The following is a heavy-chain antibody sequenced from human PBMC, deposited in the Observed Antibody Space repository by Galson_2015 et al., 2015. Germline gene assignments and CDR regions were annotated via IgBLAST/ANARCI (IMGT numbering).Heavy chain of an antibody. CDR2: IWYDGTNK. D-gene: IGHD5-18*01. CDR3: ARDRGHSHNGMDV. Sequence: SLRLSCAASGFTFSNYGMHWVRQAPGKGLEWVAIIWYDGTNKNYADSVKGRFTISRDNSKYTLYLQINSLRAEDTAVYYCARDRGHSHNGMDVWGQGTTVTVSS. J-gene: IGHJ6*02. V-gene: IGHV3-33*01. CDR1: GFTFSNYG.